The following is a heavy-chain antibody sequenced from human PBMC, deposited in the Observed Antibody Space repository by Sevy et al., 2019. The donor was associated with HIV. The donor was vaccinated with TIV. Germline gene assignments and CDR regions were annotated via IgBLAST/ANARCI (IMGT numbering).Heavy chain of an antibody. Sequence: GGSLRLSCAASGFTLSSYAMSWVRQAPGKGLEWVSAISGSGGSTYYANSVKGRFTISRDNSKNTLYLKMNSLRAEDTAVYYCAKSMIQLWLYAFDIWGQGTMVTVSS. V-gene: IGHV3-23*01. CDR3: AKSMIQLWLYAFDI. CDR2: ISGSGGST. D-gene: IGHD5-18*01. CDR1: GFTLSSYA. J-gene: IGHJ3*02.